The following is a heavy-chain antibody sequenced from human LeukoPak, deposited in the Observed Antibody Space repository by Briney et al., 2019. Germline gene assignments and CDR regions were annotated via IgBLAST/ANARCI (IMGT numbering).Heavy chain of an antibody. CDR3: ARGGSYLSAFDI. Sequence: GGSLRLSCAASGFTFSSYSMSWVRQAPGKGLEWVSIIYSGGSTFYADSVKGRFTISRDNSKNTLYLQMNSLRAKDTAVYYCARGGSYLSAFDIWGQGTMVTVSS. D-gene: IGHD1-26*01. V-gene: IGHV3-53*01. CDR2: IYSGGST. J-gene: IGHJ3*02. CDR1: GFTFSSYS.